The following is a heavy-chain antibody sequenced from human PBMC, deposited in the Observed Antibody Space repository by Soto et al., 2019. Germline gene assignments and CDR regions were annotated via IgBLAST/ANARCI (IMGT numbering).Heavy chain of an antibody. J-gene: IGHJ4*02. V-gene: IGHV3-30*04. CDR2: ISYDGKEK. D-gene: IGHD6-6*01. Sequence: QVHLVESGGGVVQPGGSLRLSCATSGFLFSGYAMHWVRQTPGKGLEWVAVISYDGKEKYYADSAEGRFTLSRESSGVTLYLQMSSLRVEDTAVYYCARGRGLAARPQHLDHWGQGTLVTVSS. CDR3: ARGRGLAARPQHLDH. CDR1: GFLFSGYA.